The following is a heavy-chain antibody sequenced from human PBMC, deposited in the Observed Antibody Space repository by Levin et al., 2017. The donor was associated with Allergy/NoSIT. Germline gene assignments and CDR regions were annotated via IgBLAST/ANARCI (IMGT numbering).Heavy chain of an antibody. J-gene: IGHJ3*02. V-gene: IGHV3-66*02. CDR2: IYSGGST. Sequence: GESLKISCAASGFTVSSNYMSWVRQAPGKGLEWVSVIYSGGSTYYADSVKGRFTISRDNSKNTLYLQMNSLRAEDTAVYYCALSYPGGAFDIWGQGTMVTVSS. CDR1: GFTVSSNY. D-gene: IGHD3-10*01. CDR3: ALSYPGGAFDI.